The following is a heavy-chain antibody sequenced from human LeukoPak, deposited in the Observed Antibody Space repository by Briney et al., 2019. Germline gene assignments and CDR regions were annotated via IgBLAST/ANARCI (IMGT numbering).Heavy chain of an antibody. D-gene: IGHD3-10*01. V-gene: IGHV4-4*02. J-gene: IGHJ4*02. CDR3: ARAVTMVRGVIITFDY. CDR2: IYHSGST. CDR1: GGSISSSNW. Sequence: SETPSLTCAVSGGSISSSNWWSWVRQPPGKGLEWIGEIYHSGSTNYNPSLKSRVTISVDKSKNQFSLKLSSVTALDTAVYYCARAVTMVRGVIITFDYWGQGTLVTVSS.